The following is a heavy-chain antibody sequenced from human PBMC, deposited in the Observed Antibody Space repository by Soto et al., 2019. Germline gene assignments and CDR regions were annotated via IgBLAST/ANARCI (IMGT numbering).Heavy chain of an antibody. D-gene: IGHD2-2*02. CDR2: IDNSGTT. J-gene: IGHJ6*02. CDR3: ARDLYVPGAIRGFYNYYGMDV. V-gene: IGHV4-59*01. Sequence: SETLSLTCTVSGGSISRFYWTWIRQPPGTGLEWIGYIDNSGTTGYNPSLKSRVTISVDTSKNQFSLNLSSVTAADTAVYYCARDLYVPGAIRGFYNYYGMDVWGQGTTVTVSS. CDR1: GGSISRFY.